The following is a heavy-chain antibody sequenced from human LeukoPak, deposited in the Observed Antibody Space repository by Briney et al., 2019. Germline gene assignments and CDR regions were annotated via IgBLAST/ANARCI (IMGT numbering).Heavy chain of an antibody. J-gene: IGHJ5*02. CDR3: ARGYCTSTSCRGGWFDP. D-gene: IGHD2-2*01. CDR1: GGTFSSYA. V-gene: IGHV1-69*05. Sequence: ASVKVSCKASGGTFSSYAISWVRQAPGQGLEWMGRIIPIFGTANYAQKFQGRVTITTDESTSTAYMELSSLRSEDTAVYYCARGYCTSTSCRGGWFDPWGQGTLVTVSS. CDR2: IIPIFGTA.